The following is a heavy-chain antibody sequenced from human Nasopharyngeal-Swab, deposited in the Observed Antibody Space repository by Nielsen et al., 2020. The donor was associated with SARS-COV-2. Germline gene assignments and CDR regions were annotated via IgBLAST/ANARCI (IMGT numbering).Heavy chain of an antibody. CDR2: IYHSGST. D-gene: IGHD6-19*01. Sequence: VRQAPGKGLEWIGEIYHSGSTNYNPSLKSRVTISVDKSKNQFSLKLSSVTAADTAVYYCARVRWQWLVKDMKRSYFDYWGQGTLVTVSS. V-gene: IGHV4-4*02. CDR3: ARVRWQWLVKDMKRSYFDY. J-gene: IGHJ4*02.